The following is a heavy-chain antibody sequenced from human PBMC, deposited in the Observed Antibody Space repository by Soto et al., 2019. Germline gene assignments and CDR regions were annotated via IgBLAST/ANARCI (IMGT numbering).Heavy chain of an antibody. D-gene: IGHD1-26*01. Sequence: QVQLVQSGAEVKKPGSSVKVSCKASGGTFSSYAISWVRHAPGQGLEWMGGIIPIFGTANYAQKFQGRVTIPADESTSTAYLELRSLRSEDTAVYYCARAGSFSGSLSSDAFDIWGQGTMVTVSS. CDR2: IIPIFGTA. V-gene: IGHV1-69*01. CDR1: GGTFSSYA. J-gene: IGHJ3*02. CDR3: ARAGSFSGSLSSDAFDI.